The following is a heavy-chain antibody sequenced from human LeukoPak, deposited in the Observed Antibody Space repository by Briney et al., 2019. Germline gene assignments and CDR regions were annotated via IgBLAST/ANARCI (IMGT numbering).Heavy chain of an antibody. D-gene: IGHD6-19*01. CDR3: ASGYSSGWYNDY. CDR2: ISGSGGST. Sequence: ETLSLTCTVSGGSISSYYWSWIRQPPGKGLEWVSAISGSGGSTYYADSVKGRFTISRDNSKNTLYLQMNSLRAEDTAVYYCASGYSSGWYNDYWGQGTLVTVSS. CDR1: GGSISSYY. J-gene: IGHJ4*02. V-gene: IGHV3-23*01.